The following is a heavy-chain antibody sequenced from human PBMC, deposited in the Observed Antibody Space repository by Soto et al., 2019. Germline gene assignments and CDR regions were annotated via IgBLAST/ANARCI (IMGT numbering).Heavy chain of an antibody. V-gene: IGHV3-23*01. D-gene: IGHD1-1*01. Sequence: EVQLLESGGGLVQPGGSLRLSCAASGFTFSSYAMSWVRQAPGKGLEWVSAISATTPNTYYAESVKGRFTISRDNSKNTLYLQMSSLTAEDTAVYYCARNWNLDQWGQGTLV. CDR3: ARNWNLDQ. CDR2: ISATTPNT. J-gene: IGHJ5*02. CDR1: GFTFSSYA.